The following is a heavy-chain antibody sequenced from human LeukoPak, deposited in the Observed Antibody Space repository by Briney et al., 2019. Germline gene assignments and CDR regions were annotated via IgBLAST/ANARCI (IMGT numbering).Heavy chain of an antibody. CDR1: GLTFSSYA. D-gene: IGHD5-18*01. Sequence: PGGSLRLSCAASGLTFSSYAMHWVRQAPGKGLEWVAVISYDGSNKYYADSVKGRFTISRDNSKNTLYLQMNSLRAEDTAVYYCARNRGYSYGYGDYWGQGTLVTVSS. CDR2: ISYDGSNK. J-gene: IGHJ4*02. CDR3: ARNRGYSYGYGDY. V-gene: IGHV3-30*04.